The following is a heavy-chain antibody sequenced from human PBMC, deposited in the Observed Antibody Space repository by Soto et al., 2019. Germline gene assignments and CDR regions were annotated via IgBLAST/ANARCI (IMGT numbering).Heavy chain of an antibody. J-gene: IGHJ4*02. Sequence: CSVSGGSMSEYFWSWIRQSPGKGLEWIGYIYYLGSTDYNPSLKSRVTISVDTSKRQFSLRPTSVTAADTAVYYCARDGYDGSGSPYPAYWGPGTQVTVSS. CDR3: ARDGYDGSGSPYPAY. CDR2: IYYLGST. V-gene: IGHV4-59*01. CDR1: GGSMSEYF. D-gene: IGHD3-10*01.